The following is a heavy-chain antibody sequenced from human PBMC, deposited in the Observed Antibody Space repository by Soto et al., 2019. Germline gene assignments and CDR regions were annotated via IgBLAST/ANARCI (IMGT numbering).Heavy chain of an antibody. V-gene: IGHV4-34*01. J-gene: IGHJ4*02. CDR1: GGSFSGYY. CDR3: ARGKLSDYVWGSYRYNFDY. D-gene: IGHD3-16*02. CDR2: INHSGST. Sequence: SETLSLTCAVYGGSFSGYYWSWIRQPPGKGLEWIGEINHSGSTNYNPSLKSRVTISVDTSKNQFSLKLSSVTAADTAVYYCARGKLSDYVWGSYRYNFDYWGQGTVVIVS.